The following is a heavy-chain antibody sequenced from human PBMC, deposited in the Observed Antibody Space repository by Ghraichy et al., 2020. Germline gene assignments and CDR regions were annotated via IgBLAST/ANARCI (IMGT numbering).Heavy chain of an antibody. CDR2: IWYDGSNK. D-gene: IGHD2-21*01. Sequence: GGSLRLSCAASGFTFSSYGMHWVRQAPGKGLEWVAVIWYDGSNKYYADSVKGRFIISRDNSKNTLYLQMNSLRAEDTAVYYCARGILRGTALDYWGQGTLVTVSS. CDR3: ARGILRGTALDY. V-gene: IGHV3-33*01. J-gene: IGHJ4*02. CDR1: GFTFSSYG.